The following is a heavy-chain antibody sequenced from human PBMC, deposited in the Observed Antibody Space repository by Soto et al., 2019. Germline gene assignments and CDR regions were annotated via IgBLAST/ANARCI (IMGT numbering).Heavy chain of an antibody. CDR3: ASGYCSSTSCYVTDAFDI. Sequence: EVQLVESGGGLVQPGRSLRLSCAASGFTFSSYAMHWVRQAPGKGLEYVSAISSNGGSTYYANSVKGRFTISRDNSKNTLYLQMGSLRAEDMAVYYCASGYCSSTSCYVTDAFDIWGQGTMVTVSS. J-gene: IGHJ3*02. CDR2: ISSNGGST. V-gene: IGHV3-64*01. D-gene: IGHD2-2*01. CDR1: GFTFSSYA.